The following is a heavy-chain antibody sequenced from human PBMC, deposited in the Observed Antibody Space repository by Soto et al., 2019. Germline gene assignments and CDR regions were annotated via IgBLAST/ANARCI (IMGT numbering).Heavy chain of an antibody. Sequence: QVQLVQSGAEVKKPGSSVKVSCTASGGTFSSYAISWVRQAPGQGLEWMGGIIPIFGTANYAQKFQGRVTITADESTSTAYMELSSLRSEDTAVYYCARIAAAGTERDLTIYYFDYWGQGTLVTVSS. CDR2: IIPIFGTA. CDR1: GGTFSSYA. D-gene: IGHD6-13*01. V-gene: IGHV1-69*01. J-gene: IGHJ4*02. CDR3: ARIAAAGTERDLTIYYFDY.